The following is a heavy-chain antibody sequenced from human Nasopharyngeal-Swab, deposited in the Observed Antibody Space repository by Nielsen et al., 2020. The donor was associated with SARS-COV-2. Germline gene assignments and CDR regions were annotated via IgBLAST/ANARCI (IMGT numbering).Heavy chain of an antibody. J-gene: IGHJ5*02. D-gene: IGHD3-3*01. V-gene: IGHV4-34*01. CDR3: ARSNYDFWSGYYSLGWFDP. Sequence: SETLSLTCAVYGGSFSGYYWSWIRQPPGKGLDWIGSIYHSGSTNYNPSLKSRVTISVDTSKNQFSLKLSSVTAADTAVYYCARSNYDFWSGYYSLGWFDPWGQGTLVTVSS. CDR2: IYHSGST. CDR1: GGSFSGYY.